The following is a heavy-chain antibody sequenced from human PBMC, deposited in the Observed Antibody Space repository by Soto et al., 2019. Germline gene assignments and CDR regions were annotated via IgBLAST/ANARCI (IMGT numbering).Heavy chain of an antibody. V-gene: IGHV3-43*01. CDR2: ISWDGGST. D-gene: IGHD3-16*01. CDR1: GFTFDDYT. J-gene: IGHJ6*02. CDR3: AKARYYYYYYGMDV. Sequence: QAGGSLRLSCAASGFTFDDYTMHWVRQAPGKGLEWVSLISWDGGSTYYADSVKGRFTISRDNSKNSLYLQMNSLRTEDTALYYCAKARYYYYYYGMDVWGQGTTVTVSS.